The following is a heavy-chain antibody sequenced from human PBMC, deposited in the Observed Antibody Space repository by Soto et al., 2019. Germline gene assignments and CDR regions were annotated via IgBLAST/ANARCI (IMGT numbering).Heavy chain of an antibody. V-gene: IGHV4-39*01. Sequence: QLQLQESGPGLVKPSETLSLTCTVSGGSFSSSSYYWGWIRQPPGKGLEWIGSIYYSGSTYYNPSIKSRVTISVDTSKNQFSLKLSSVTAADTAVYYCARLVTMVRGVMGNGWFDPWGQGTLVTVSS. CDR1: GGSFSSSSYY. CDR2: IYYSGST. D-gene: IGHD3-10*01. J-gene: IGHJ5*02. CDR3: ARLVTMVRGVMGNGWFDP.